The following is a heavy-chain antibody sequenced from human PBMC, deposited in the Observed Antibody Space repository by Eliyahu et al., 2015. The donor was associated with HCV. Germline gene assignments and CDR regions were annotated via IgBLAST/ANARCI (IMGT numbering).Heavy chain of an antibody. CDR1: GGPLTTYC. CDR3: ASGGGGIAVTGTGGWFDP. CDR2: IHYSGST. V-gene: IGHV4-59*01. D-gene: IGHD6-19*01. J-gene: IGHJ5*02. Sequence: QVQLQESGPGLVKPSETLSLTXTVSGGPLTTYCWSWIRQPPGKGLEWIGYIHYSGSTNYNPSLKSRVTISLDTSKNQFSLNLTSVTAADTAMYYCASGGGGIAVTGTGGWFDPWGQGTLVTVSS.